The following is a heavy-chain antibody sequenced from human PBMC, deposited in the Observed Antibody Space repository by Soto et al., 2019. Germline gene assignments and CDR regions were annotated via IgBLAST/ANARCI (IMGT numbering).Heavy chain of an antibody. D-gene: IGHD3-9*01. J-gene: IGHJ4*02. CDR1: GFTFSSYG. V-gene: IGHV3-30*18. CDR3: AKETVLRYFDWSPSIPDY. CDR2: ISYDGSNK. Sequence: GGSLRLSCAAAGFTFSSYGMHWVRQAPGKGLEWVAVISYDGSNKYYADSVKGRFTISRDNSKNTLYLQMNSLRAKDTAVYYCAKETVLRYFDWSPSIPDYWGQGTLVTVSS.